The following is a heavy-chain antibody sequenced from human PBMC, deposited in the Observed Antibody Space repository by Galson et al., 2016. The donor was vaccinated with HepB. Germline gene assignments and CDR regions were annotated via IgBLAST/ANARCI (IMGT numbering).Heavy chain of an antibody. CDR1: GFSLSNYD. Sequence: SLRLSCAASGFSLSNYDMTWLRQAPGKGLEWVSSFGFIGGGTTYADSVKGRFSISRDTSTNTPFLEMNSLRAEDTAVYYCAKSRDYWYFDLWGRGTLVTVSS. CDR3: AKSRDYWYFDL. J-gene: IGHJ2*01. V-gene: IGHV3-23*01. D-gene: IGHD2-21*01. CDR2: FGFIGGGT.